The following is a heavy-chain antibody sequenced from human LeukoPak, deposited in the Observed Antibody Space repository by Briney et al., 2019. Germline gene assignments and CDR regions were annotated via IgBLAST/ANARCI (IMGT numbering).Heavy chain of an antibody. D-gene: IGHD6-19*01. J-gene: IGHJ4*02. CDR3: ARTRRGSGGSVED. V-gene: IGHV4-39*01. CDR1: GGSITRTNSY. Sequence: PSETLSLTCTVSGGSITRTNSYWAWVRQPPGKGLEWIGSIYYDGTTYFSPSFKSRVTISVDSSNNQFSLKLTSVTAADTAVYYCARTRRGSGGSVEDWGQGTQVTVSS. CDR2: IYYDGTT.